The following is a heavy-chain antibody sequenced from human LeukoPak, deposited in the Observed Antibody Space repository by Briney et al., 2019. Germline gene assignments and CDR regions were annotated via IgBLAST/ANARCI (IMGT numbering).Heavy chain of an antibody. CDR3: ARHVSNWFDP. J-gene: IGHJ5*02. Sequence: SETLSLTCAVSGGSISSGGYSWSWIRQPPGKGLEWIGCIYHSGSTYYNPSLKSRVTISVDRSKNQFSLKLSSVTAADTAVYYCARHVSNWFDPWGQGTLVTVSS. CDR1: GGSISSGGYS. D-gene: IGHD3-16*01. V-gene: IGHV4-30-2*01. CDR2: IYHSGST.